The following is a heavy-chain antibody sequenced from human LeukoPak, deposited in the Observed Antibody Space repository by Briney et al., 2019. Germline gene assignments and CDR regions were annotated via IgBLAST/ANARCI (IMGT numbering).Heavy chain of an antibody. CDR3: ARGPYYGSGSHFSYYRMDV. CDR1: GFTFSTYA. CDR2: ISTGGDTI. D-gene: IGHD3-10*01. J-gene: IGHJ6*02. V-gene: IGHV3-23*01. Sequence: GGSLRLSCAASGFTFSTYAMSWVRQAPGKGLEWVSAISTGGDTIYYADSVKGRFTVSRDNSKNTVYVEMNSLRAEDTAMYYCARGPYYGSGSHFSYYRMDVWGQGTTVTVSS.